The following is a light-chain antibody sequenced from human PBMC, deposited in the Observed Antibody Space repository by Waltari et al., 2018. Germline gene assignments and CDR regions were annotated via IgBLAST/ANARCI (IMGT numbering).Light chain of an antibody. V-gene: IGKV1-39*01. CDR2: GAS. CDR3: QQTYNNPPF. CDR1: QSIGNAY. Sequence: DIQMTQSPSSLSASVGDRVTLTCRSSQSIGNAYLNWYQQKPGKAPKLPIYGASTLQSAVPSSFIGSGSGTDFTLTISSLQPDDFATYYCQQTYNNPPFFGGGTRVEI. J-gene: IGKJ4*01.